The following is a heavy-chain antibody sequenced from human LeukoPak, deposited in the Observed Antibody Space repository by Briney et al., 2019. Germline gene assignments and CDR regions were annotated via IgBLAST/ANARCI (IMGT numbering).Heavy chain of an antibody. CDR3: ARALGDLWFGDPRCWFDP. J-gene: IGHJ5*02. Sequence: SETLSLTCTVSGGSISNSFYYWGWIRQPPGKGLEWIGYIYYSGSTNYNPSLKSRVTISVDTSKNQFSLKLSSVTAADTAVYYCARALGDLWFGDPRCWFDPWGQGTLVTVSS. CDR1: GGSISNSFYY. CDR2: IYYSGST. V-gene: IGHV4-61*05. D-gene: IGHD3-10*01.